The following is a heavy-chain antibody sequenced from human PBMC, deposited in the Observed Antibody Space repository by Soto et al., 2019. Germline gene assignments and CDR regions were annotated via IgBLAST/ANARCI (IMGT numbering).Heavy chain of an antibody. D-gene: IGHD6-13*01. J-gene: IGHJ5*02. V-gene: IGHV4-4*07. CDR1: GGSISEKY. CDR2: IFANGHA. CDR3: VASLAASGLNWLDP. Sequence: SETLSLTCIVSGGSISEKYWNWVRQPPGKGLEWIGLIFANGHADYNPSLKSRVTMSVDASKNQFSLRLTSMTAADTAVYYCVASLAASGLNWLDPWGRGTLVTVSS.